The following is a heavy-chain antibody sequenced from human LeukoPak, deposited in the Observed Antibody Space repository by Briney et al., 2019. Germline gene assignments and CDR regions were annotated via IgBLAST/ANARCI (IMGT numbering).Heavy chain of an antibody. Sequence: SGPTLVNPTQTLTLTCTFSGFSLSTSGMCVSWIRQPPGKGLEWIGEINHSGSTNYNPSLKSRVTISVDTSKNQFSLKLSSVTAADTAVYYCARAGWLRGVDYWGQGTLVTVSS. CDR3: ARAGWLRGVDY. CDR1: GFSLSTSGM. D-gene: IGHD5-12*01. J-gene: IGHJ4*02. V-gene: IGHV4-39*07. CDR2: INHSGST.